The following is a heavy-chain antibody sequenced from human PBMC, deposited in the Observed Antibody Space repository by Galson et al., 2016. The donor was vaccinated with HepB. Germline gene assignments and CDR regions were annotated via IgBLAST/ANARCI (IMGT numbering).Heavy chain of an antibody. Sequence: TLSLTCTVSGGSISSGGHYWSWIRQHPGKGLEWIAYIHYSGTTDYNPSLKSRVSISIDTPKTQFSLKLTSVTAADTAVYYCARQDLLSGYSTFDYWGQGTLVTVSS. J-gene: IGHJ4*02. CDR3: ARQDLLSGYSTFDY. CDR2: IHYSGTT. V-gene: IGHV4-31*03. D-gene: IGHD3-9*01. CDR1: GGSISSGGHY.